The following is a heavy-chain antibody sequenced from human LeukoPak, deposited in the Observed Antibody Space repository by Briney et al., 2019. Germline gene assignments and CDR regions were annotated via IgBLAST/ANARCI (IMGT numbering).Heavy chain of an antibody. Sequence: ASVKVSCKASGYTFTGYYMHWVRQAPGQGLEWMGWINPNSGGTNYAQKFQGRVTMTRDTSISTAYMELSRLRSDDTAVYYCARLIPPGGIAAAVRFDPWGQGTLVTVSS. CDR3: ARLIPPGGIAAAVRFDP. CDR1: GYTFTGYY. D-gene: IGHD6-13*01. CDR2: INPNSGGT. J-gene: IGHJ5*02. V-gene: IGHV1-2*02.